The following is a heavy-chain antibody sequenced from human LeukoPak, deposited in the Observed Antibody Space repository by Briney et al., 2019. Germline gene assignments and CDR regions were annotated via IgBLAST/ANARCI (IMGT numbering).Heavy chain of an antibody. CDR3: ARDGDVSGYSD. D-gene: IGHD3-22*01. CDR2: IKQDGSEK. V-gene: IGHV3-7*01. J-gene: IGHJ4*02. CDR1: GFTFSPYW. Sequence: GGSLRLSCAGSGFTFSPYWMSWVRQAPGKGLEWVANIKQDGSEKYYVDSVKGRFAISRDNAKNSLYLQMNSLRAEDTAVYYCARDGDVSGYSDWGQGSLVAVSS.